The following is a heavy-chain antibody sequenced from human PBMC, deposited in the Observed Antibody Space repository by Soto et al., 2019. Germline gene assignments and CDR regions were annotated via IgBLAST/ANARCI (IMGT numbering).Heavy chain of an antibody. Sequence: QVQLVQSGAEVKKPGSSVKVSCKASGGTFSSYAISWVRQAPGQGLEWMGGIIPIFGTANYAQKFQGRVTITADESTSKAYMELSSLRSEETAVYYCARAPPPDCSGGSCYSFYYGMDVWGQGTTVTVSS. V-gene: IGHV1-69*01. CDR2: IIPIFGTA. CDR1: GGTFSSYA. D-gene: IGHD2-15*01. J-gene: IGHJ6*02. CDR3: ARAPPPDCSGGSCYSFYYGMDV.